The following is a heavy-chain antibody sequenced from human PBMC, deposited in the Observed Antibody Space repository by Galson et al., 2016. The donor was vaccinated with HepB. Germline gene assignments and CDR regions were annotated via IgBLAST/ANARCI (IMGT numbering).Heavy chain of an antibody. V-gene: IGHV4-4*02. CDR2: IYQTGTA. J-gene: IGHJ4*02. CDR3: TRGTLGTTASMAFDY. D-gene: IGHD1-26*01. Sequence: SETLSLTCAVSGDSISNNYWWTWVRQFPGQGLEWIGEIYQTGTAHYNPSFTSRATISVDKSKNQISLRLNSVTASDTAVYYCTRGTLGTTASMAFDYWGQGTLVSVSS. CDR1: GDSISNNYW.